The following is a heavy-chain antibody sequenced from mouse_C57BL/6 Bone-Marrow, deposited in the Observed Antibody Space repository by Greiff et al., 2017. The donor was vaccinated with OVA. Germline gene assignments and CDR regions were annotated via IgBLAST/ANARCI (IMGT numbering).Heavy chain of an antibody. D-gene: IGHD2-2*01. V-gene: IGHV1-80*01. CDR2: IYPGDGDT. J-gene: IGHJ2*01. CDR1: GYAFSSYW. Sequence: VQRVESGAELVKPGASVKISCKASGYAFSSYWMNWVKQRPGKGLEWIGQIYPGDGDTNYNGKLKGKATLTADKSSSTAYMQLSSLTSEDSAVYFCARERLWLRRRGDYFDYWGQGTTLTVSS. CDR3: ARERLWLRRRGDYFDY.